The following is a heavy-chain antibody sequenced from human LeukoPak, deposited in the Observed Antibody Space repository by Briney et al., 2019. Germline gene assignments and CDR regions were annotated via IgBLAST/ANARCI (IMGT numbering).Heavy chain of an antibody. V-gene: IGHV3-21*01. CDR2: ISSSSSYI. J-gene: IGHJ6*03. D-gene: IGHD1-26*01. CDR1: GFTFSSYS. CDR3: ARAGGALPPYYYMDV. Sequence: GGSLRLSCAASGFTFSSYSMNWVRQAPGKGLEWVSSISSSSSYIYYADSVKGRFTISRDNAKNSLHLQMNSLRAEDTAVYYCARAGGALPPYYYMDVWGKGTTVTVSS.